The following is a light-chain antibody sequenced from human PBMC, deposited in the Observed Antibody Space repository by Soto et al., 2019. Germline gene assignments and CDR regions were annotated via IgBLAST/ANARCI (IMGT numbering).Light chain of an antibody. CDR2: DSS. CDR1: QDITNY. Sequence: DIQMTQSPSSLSASVGDRVTITCQASQDITNYLNWYQQKPGKAPKLLIHDSSNLETGVPSRFSRIGACSSFSFTLVSLHPEDISSYYRQQYNTPPLTFGQGTRLEIK. CDR3: QQYNTPPLT. J-gene: IGKJ5*01. V-gene: IGKV1-33*01.